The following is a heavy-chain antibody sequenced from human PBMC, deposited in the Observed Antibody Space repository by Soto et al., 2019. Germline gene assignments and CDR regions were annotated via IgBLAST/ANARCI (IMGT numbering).Heavy chain of an antibody. CDR1: GYTFTDYY. CDR3: ARGSPTTTPFDY. V-gene: IGHV1-2*04. CDR2: INPNNGGT. D-gene: IGHD1-1*01. Sequence: QVQLVQSGADLKKPGASVKVSCKASGYTFTDYYMHWVRQAPGQGLEWMGWINPNNGGTSYAPKFEGWVTMTRDTSISTAYMEVRRLTSDDTAVYYCARGSPTTTPFDYWGQGTLVSVSS. J-gene: IGHJ4*02.